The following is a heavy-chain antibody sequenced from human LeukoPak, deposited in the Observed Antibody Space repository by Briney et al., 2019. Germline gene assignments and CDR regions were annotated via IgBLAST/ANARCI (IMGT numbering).Heavy chain of an antibody. D-gene: IGHD3-10*01. CDR2: ISYDGSNK. CDR1: GFTFSSYG. Sequence: GGSLRLSCAASGFTFSSYGMHWVRQAPGKGLEWVAVISYDGSNKYYADSVKGRFTISRDNSKNTLYLQMNSLRAEDTAVYYCARDAGTGFGELLDYWGQGTLVTVSS. J-gene: IGHJ4*02. CDR3: ARDAGTGFGELLDY. V-gene: IGHV3-30*03.